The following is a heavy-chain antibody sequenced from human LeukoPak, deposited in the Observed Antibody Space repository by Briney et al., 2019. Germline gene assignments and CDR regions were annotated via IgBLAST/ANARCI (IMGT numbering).Heavy chain of an antibody. J-gene: IGHJ4*02. Sequence: GGSLRLSCAASGFTVSSNYMSWVRQAPGKGLEWVSLIYSDGSTYYADSVKGRFTISRDTSKNTPYLQMNSLRAEDTAVYYCARGRRDYYTYLDCWGQGTLVTVSS. V-gene: IGHV3-66*01. CDR3: ARGRRDYYTYLDC. D-gene: IGHD3-3*01. CDR1: GFTVSSNY. CDR2: IYSDGST.